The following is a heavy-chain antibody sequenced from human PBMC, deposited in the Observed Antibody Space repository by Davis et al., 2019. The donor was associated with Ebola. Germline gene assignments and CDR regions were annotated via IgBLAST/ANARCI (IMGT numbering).Heavy chain of an antibody. V-gene: IGHV1-18*04. Sequence: ASVKVSCKASGYTFSDYGVNWVRQAPGKGLEWVGWIRAYSANTYYAPRLQGRVTMSTDTSTDTAYLELRSLRSDDTAVYYCARAQFPTTSDHWGQGTLVTVSS. J-gene: IGHJ4*02. CDR2: IRAYSANT. CDR1: GYTFSDYG. D-gene: IGHD1-1*01. CDR3: ARAQFPTTSDH.